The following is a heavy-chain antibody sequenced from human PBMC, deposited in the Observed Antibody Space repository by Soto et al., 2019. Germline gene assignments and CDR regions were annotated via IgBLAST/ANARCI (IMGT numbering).Heavy chain of an antibody. J-gene: IGHJ6*02. D-gene: IGHD3-10*01. Sequence: QGHLVQSGAEVKKPGSSVTVSCTTFGGTFRSWSISWVRQAPGRGLEWMGEVIPLYGTSKSAQSFKDRDSFTADESTGTAYMKMTTLRSEDTAIFFCARVRISSRRRGAYFYDHGMDVWGQGTTVIVSS. CDR3: ARVRISSRRRGAYFYDHGMDV. CDR1: GGTFRSWS. CDR2: VIPLYGTS. V-gene: IGHV1-69*01.